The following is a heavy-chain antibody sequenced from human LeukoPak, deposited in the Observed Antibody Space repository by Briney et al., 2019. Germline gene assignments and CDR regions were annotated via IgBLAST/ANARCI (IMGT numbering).Heavy chain of an antibody. V-gene: IGHV3-48*02. CDR3: ARQGPFGYDSSGYYAPTSYFDY. D-gene: IGHD3-22*01. J-gene: IGHJ4*02. Sequence: GGSLRLSCAASGFTFSSYSMNWVRQAPGKGLEWVSYISSSSSTIYYADSVKGRFTISRDNAKNSLYLQMNSLRDEDTAVYYCARQGPFGYDSSGYYAPTSYFDYWGQGTLVTVSS. CDR2: ISSSSSTI. CDR1: GFTFSSYS.